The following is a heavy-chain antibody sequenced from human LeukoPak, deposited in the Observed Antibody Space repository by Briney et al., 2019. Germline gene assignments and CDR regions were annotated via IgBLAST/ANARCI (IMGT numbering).Heavy chain of an antibody. Sequence: PSETLSLTCTVSGGSISSYYWSWIRQPPGKGLEWIGYIYYSGSANYNPSLKRRVTISVDTSKNQCSLKLSSVTAADTAVYYCARYGGSYGSGGNWFDPWGQGTLVTVSS. CDR1: GGSISSYY. CDR3: ARYGGSYGSGGNWFDP. J-gene: IGHJ5*02. V-gene: IGHV4-59*01. D-gene: IGHD3-10*01. CDR2: IYYSGSA.